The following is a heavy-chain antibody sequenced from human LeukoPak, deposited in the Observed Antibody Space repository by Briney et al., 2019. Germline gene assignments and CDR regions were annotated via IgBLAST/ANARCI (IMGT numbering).Heavy chain of an antibody. V-gene: IGHV4-59*11. D-gene: IGHD3-22*01. J-gene: IGHJ3*02. CDR2: IFYVGST. CDR1: GDSIGSHY. Sequence: SETLSLTCTVSGDSIGSHYWSWIRQPPGKGVEGVGYIFYVGSTNYNPSLKRRVTISVDTSKNQFSLKLNSVTAADTAVYYCARDYYDSRGEAFDIWGQGTMVTVSS. CDR3: ARDYYDSRGEAFDI.